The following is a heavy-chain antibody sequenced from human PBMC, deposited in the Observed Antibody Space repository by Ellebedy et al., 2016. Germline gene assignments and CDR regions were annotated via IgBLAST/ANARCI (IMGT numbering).Heavy chain of an antibody. Sequence: ASVKVSCKASGYTFTSYGISWVRQAPGQGLEWMGWISAYNGNTNYAQKLQGRVTMTTDTSTSTAYMELRSLRSDDTAVYYCARGKTDYYDSSGYYGYYYYYGMDVWGQGTTVTVSS. CDR3: ARGKTDYYDSSGYYGYYYYYGMDV. CDR2: ISAYNGNT. J-gene: IGHJ6*02. V-gene: IGHV1-18*01. CDR1: GYTFTSYG. D-gene: IGHD3-22*01.